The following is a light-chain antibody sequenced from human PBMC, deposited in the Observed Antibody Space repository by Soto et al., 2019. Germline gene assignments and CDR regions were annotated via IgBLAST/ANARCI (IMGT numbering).Light chain of an antibody. CDR3: QSYDSSLSAWV. J-gene: IGLJ3*02. CDR1: SSNIGAGYD. V-gene: IGLV1-40*01. Sequence: QSVLTQPPSVSGAPGQRVTISCTASSSNIGAGYDVHWYQQLPGTAPKLLIYGNTNRPSGVPDRFSGSKSGTSASLAITGLQAEDEADYSCQSYDSSLSAWVFGGGTQLTVL. CDR2: GNT.